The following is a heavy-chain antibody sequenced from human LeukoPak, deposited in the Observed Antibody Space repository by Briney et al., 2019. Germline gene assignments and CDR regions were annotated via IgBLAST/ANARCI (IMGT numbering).Heavy chain of an antibody. CDR3: AREGSDYGDYAGHY. Sequence: ASVKVSCKASGYTFTGYYIHWVRQAPGQGLEWMGWISAYNGNTNYVQKLQGRVTMTTDTSTSTAYMELRSLRSDDTAVYYCAREGSDYGDYAGHYWGQGTLVTVSS. V-gene: IGHV1-18*04. D-gene: IGHD4-17*01. CDR1: GYTFTGYY. J-gene: IGHJ4*02. CDR2: ISAYNGNT.